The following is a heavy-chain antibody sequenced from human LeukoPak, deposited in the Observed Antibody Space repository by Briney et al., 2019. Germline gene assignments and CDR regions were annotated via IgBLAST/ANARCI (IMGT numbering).Heavy chain of an antibody. CDR3: ARETGSTTSAEFEF. D-gene: IGHD6-6*01. V-gene: IGHV3-48*03. Sequence: GGSLRLSCTASGFPFSTFTMNWVRQDPGKGLEWLSFIVRSDGPIYYADSVKGRFTISRDNAKNSLYLQMNSLTVEDTAVYYCARETGSTTSAEFEFWGQGTLVTVSS. CDR2: IVRSDGPI. CDR1: GFPFSTFT. J-gene: IGHJ4*02.